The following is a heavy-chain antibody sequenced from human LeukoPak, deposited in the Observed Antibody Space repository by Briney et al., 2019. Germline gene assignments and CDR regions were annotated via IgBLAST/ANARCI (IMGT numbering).Heavy chain of an antibody. Sequence: TGGSLRLSCEASGFTFSSYGIHWVRQAPGKGLEWVAVIWSDATSKSYADSVKGRFTVSRDNSKNTLYLHMNSLRAEDTAVYFCARDPSVVTGARRLRHRAFDIWGQGTMVTVSS. J-gene: IGHJ3*02. CDR1: GFTFSSYG. V-gene: IGHV3-33*01. CDR3: ARDPSVVTGARRLRHRAFDI. CDR2: IWSDATSK. D-gene: IGHD4-23*01.